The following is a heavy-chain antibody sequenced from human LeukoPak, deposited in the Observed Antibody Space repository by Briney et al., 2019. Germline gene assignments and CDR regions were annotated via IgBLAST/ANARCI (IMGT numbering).Heavy chain of an antibody. CDR2: IFRTGNT. D-gene: IGHD5-18*01. V-gene: IGHV4-59*01. Sequence: SETLSLTRTVSGASINIYYWNWIRQTPGKGLEWIGYIFRTGNTKYNPSLESRVIISVDTSKSQFSLKMRSVTAADTAVYFCARATPRYNFGAEHFDYWGQGALVTVSS. J-gene: IGHJ4*02. CDR3: ARATPRYNFGAEHFDY. CDR1: GASINIYY.